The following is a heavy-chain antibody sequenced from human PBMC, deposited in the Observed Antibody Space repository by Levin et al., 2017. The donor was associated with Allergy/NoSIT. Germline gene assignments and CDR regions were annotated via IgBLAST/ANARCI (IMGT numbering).Heavy chain of an antibody. CDR3: ARTDPHAHSSDFGNAEYDY. J-gene: IGHJ4*02. Sequence: SETLSLTCTVSGGSISSSSYYWGWIRQPPGKGLEWIGSIYYSGSTYYNPSLKSRVTISVDTSKNQFSLKLSSVTAADTAVYYCARTDPHAHSSDFGNAEYDYWGQGTLVTVSS. CDR1: GGSISSSSYY. D-gene: IGHD6-19*01. CDR2: IYYSGST. V-gene: IGHV4-39*07.